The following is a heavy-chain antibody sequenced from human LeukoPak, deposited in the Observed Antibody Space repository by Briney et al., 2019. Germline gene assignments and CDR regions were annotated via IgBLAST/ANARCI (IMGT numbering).Heavy chain of an antibody. Sequence: GGSLRLSCAASGFTFSSYAMHWVRQAPGKGLEWVAVISYDGSNKYYADSVKGRFTISRDNSKNTLYLQMNSLRAEDTAVYYCAREVGRSTDGSGSSVWGQGTLVTVSS. CDR2: ISYDGSNK. V-gene: IGHV3-30*01. CDR1: GFTFSSYA. CDR3: AREVGRSTDGSGSSV. J-gene: IGHJ4*02. D-gene: IGHD3-10*01.